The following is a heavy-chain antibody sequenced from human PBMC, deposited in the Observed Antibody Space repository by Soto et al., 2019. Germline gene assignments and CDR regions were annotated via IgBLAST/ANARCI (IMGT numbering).Heavy chain of an antibody. CDR1: GFTFSSYG. D-gene: IGHD6-13*01. CDR2: IWYDGSNK. Sequence: QVQLVESGGGVVQPGRSLRLSCAASGFTFSSYGMHWVRQAPGKGLEWVAVIWYDGSNKYYADSVKGRFTISRDNSKKTLYLQMNSLRAEDTSVYYCARDGEYSSSWYLYYYGLDVWGQGTTVTVSS. CDR3: ARDGEYSSSWYLYYYGLDV. V-gene: IGHV3-33*01. J-gene: IGHJ6*02.